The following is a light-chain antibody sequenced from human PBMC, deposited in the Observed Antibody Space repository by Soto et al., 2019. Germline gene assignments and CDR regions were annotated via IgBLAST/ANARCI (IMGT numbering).Light chain of an antibody. V-gene: IGKV1-33*01. CDR1: QDITKF. J-gene: IGKJ5*01. Sequence: GDRVTITCQASQDITKFLNWYQQKPGRAPRVLIYDVSNLQAGVPSRFSGSGSGTHFTLTITSLQPEDSGTYYCQQYDDLPMSFGQGTRLEIK. CDR3: QQYDDLPMS. CDR2: DVS.